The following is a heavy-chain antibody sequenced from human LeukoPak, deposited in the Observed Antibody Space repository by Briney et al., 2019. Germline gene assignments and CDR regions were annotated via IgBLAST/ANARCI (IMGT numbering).Heavy chain of an antibody. Sequence: ASVKDSCKASGYTFTSYYMHWVRQTPGQGLECMGIINPSAGSTSYAQKFQGRVTMTRDTSTSTVYMELSSLRSEDTAVYYCARAQGGSYLHQVGLFDYWGQGTLGTVSS. CDR3: ARAQGGSYLHQVGLFDY. D-gene: IGHD1-26*01. V-gene: IGHV1-46*01. CDR1: GYTFTSYY. J-gene: IGHJ4*02. CDR2: INPSAGST.